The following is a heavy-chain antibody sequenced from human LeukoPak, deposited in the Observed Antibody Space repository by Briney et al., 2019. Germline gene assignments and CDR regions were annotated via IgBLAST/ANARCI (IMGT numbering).Heavy chain of an antibody. V-gene: IGHV4-4*07. Sequence: PSETLSLTCTVSGGSISSYYWSRIRQPAGKGLEWIGRTYTSGSTNYNPSLKSRVTMSVDTSKNQFSLKLSSVTAADTAVYYCARDYPIVVVPAAIQNWFDPWGQGTLVTVSS. D-gene: IGHD2-2*02. CDR3: ARDYPIVVVPAAIQNWFDP. CDR2: TYTSGST. CDR1: GGSISSYY. J-gene: IGHJ5*02.